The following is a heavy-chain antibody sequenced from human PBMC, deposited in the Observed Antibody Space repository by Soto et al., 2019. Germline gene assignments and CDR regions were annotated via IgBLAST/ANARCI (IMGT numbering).Heavy chain of an antibody. D-gene: IGHD3-10*01. CDR2: IWYDGSNK. CDR1: GFTFSSYG. J-gene: IGHJ4*02. Sequence: QVQLVESGGGVVQPGRSLRLSCAASGFTFSSYGMHWVRQAPGKGLEWVAVIWYDGSNKYYADSVKGRFTISRDNSKNTLYLQMNSLRAEDTAVYYCARVAHYYGSGSYGPFDYWGQGTLVTVSS. CDR3: ARVAHYYGSGSYGPFDY. V-gene: IGHV3-33*01.